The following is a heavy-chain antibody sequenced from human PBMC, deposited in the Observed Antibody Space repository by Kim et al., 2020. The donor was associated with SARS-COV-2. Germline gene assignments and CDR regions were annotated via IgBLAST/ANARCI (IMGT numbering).Heavy chain of an antibody. D-gene: IGHD3-22*01. CDR2: IYYSGST. CDR3: ASALPDYRITMIVVVPGWFDP. Sequence: SETLSLTCTVSGGSISSSSYYWGWIRQPPGKGLEWIGSIYYSGSTYYNPSLKSRVTISVDTSKNQFSLKLSSVTAADTAVYYCASALPDYRITMIVVVPGWFDPWGQGTLVTVSS. V-gene: IGHV4-39*01. J-gene: IGHJ5*02. CDR1: GGSISSSSYY.